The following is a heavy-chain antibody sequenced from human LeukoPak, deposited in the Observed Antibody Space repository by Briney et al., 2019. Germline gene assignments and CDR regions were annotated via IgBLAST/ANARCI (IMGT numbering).Heavy chain of an antibody. CDR3: ARSMVRGVIPNYYYYYGMDV. V-gene: IGHV3-30-3*01. CDR2: ISYDGSNK. J-gene: IGHJ6*02. Sequence: GGSLRLPCAASGFTFSSYAMHWVRQAPGKGLEWVAVISYDGSNKYYADSVKGRFTISRDNSKNTLYLQMNSLRAEDTAVYYCARSMVRGVIPNYYYYYGMDVWGQGTTVTVSS. CDR1: GFTFSSYA. D-gene: IGHD3-10*01.